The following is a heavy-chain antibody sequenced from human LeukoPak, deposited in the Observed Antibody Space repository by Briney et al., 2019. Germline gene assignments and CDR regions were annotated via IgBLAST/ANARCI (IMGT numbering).Heavy chain of an antibody. J-gene: IGHJ4*02. D-gene: IGHD4-17*01. Sequence: ASVKVSCKVSGYTLTELSMHWVRQAPGKGLEWMGGFDPEDGETIYAQKFQGRVTMTEDTSTDTAYMELSSLRSEDTAVYYCATASGNGDYVLHPFDYWGQGTLVTLSS. CDR2: FDPEDGET. CDR3: ATASGNGDYVLHPFDY. CDR1: GYTLTELS. V-gene: IGHV1-24*01.